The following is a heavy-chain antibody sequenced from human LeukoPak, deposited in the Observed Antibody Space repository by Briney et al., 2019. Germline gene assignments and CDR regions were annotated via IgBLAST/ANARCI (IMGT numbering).Heavy chain of an antibody. CDR3: ARSRGIAATGRYWYFDL. V-gene: IGHV4-61*02. Sequence: NPSETLSLTCTVSGGSISSGSYYWTWIRQPAGKGLEWIGRISNSGSTNYNPSLKSRVTMSVDTSKNQFSLKLSSVTAADTAVYYCARSRGIAATGRYWYFDLWGRGTLVTVSS. J-gene: IGHJ2*01. D-gene: IGHD6-13*01. CDR2: ISNSGST. CDR1: GGSISSGSYY.